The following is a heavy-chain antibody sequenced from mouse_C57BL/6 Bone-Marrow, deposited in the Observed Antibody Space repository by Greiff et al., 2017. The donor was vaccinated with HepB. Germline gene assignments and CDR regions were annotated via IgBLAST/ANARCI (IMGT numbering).Heavy chain of an antibody. CDR2: IDPSDSYT. D-gene: IGHD2-3*01. V-gene: IGHV1-69*01. Sequence: QVQLQQSGAELVMPGASVKLSCKASGYTFTSYWMHWVKQRPGQGLEWIGEIDPSDSYTNYNQKFKGKSTLTVDKSSSTAYMQLSSLTSEDSAVYYCARSDYDGYYYLDYWGQGTTLTVSS. CDR1: GYTFTSYW. CDR3: ARSDYDGYYYLDY. J-gene: IGHJ2*01.